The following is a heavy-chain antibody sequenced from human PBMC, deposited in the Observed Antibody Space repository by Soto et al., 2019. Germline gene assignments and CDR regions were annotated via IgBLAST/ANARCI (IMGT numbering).Heavy chain of an antibody. CDR3: ARVSSLYYSGYERGPMDV. Sequence: ASVKVSCEASGYTFTSYDINWVRQATGQGLEWMGWMNPNSGNTGYAQKFQGRVTMTRNTSISTAYMELSSLRSEDTAVYYCARVSSLYYSGYERGPMDVWAKRTTVTV. V-gene: IGHV1-8*01. CDR1: GYTFTSYD. J-gene: IGHJ6*03. CDR2: MNPNSGNT. D-gene: IGHD5-12*01.